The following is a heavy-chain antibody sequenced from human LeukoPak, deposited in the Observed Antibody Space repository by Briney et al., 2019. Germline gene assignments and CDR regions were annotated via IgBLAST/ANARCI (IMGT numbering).Heavy chain of an antibody. D-gene: IGHD2-8*01. Sequence: SETQSLTCTVSGGSISSSSYYWGWIRQPPGKGLEWIGSIYYSGSTYYNPSLKSRVTISVDTSKNQFSLKLSSVTAADTAVYYCARSEPNIVLMVYAIQAAFDYWGQGTLVTVSS. J-gene: IGHJ4*02. CDR3: ARSEPNIVLMVYAIQAAFDY. CDR1: GGSISSSSYY. CDR2: IYYSGST. V-gene: IGHV4-39*01.